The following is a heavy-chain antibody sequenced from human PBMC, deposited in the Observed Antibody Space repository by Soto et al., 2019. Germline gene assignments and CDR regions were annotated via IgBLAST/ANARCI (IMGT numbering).Heavy chain of an antibody. CDR3: TRSITGYSYADT. CDR2: INSDGSST. CDR1: GFTFSAFW. J-gene: IGHJ5*02. Sequence: GGSLRLSCAASGFTFSAFWMHWVRQIPGKGLEWVSRINSDGSSTVYVDSVKGRFTISRDNAKNTLYLQMNSLRAEDTAIYYCTRSITGYSYADTWGQGTLVTVSS. V-gene: IGHV3-74*01. D-gene: IGHD5-18*01.